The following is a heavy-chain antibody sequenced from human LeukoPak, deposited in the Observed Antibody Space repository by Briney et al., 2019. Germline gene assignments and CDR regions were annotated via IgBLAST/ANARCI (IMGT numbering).Heavy chain of an antibody. V-gene: IGHV1-46*01. CDR2: INPSGGST. Sequence: ASVKVSCKASGYTFTHSGISWVRQAPGQGLEWMGIINPSGGSTSYAQKFQGRVTMTRDTSTNTVYMELSSLRSEDTAVYYCARMPSAHYYYYYMDVWGKGTTVTISS. CDR1: GYTFTHSG. J-gene: IGHJ6*03. CDR3: ARMPSAHYYYYYMDV. D-gene: IGHD2-2*01.